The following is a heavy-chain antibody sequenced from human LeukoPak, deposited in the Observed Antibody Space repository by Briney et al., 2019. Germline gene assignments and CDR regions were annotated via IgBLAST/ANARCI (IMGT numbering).Heavy chain of an antibody. D-gene: IGHD7-27*01. CDR1: GGTFSSYA. CDR2: IIPILGIA. V-gene: IGHV1-69*04. Sequence: SAKVSCKASGGTFSSYAISWVRQAPGQGLEWMGRIIPILGIANYAQKFQGRVTITADKSTSTAYMELSSLRSEDTAVYYCARGSTGDDYWGQGTLVTVSS. CDR3: ARGSTGDDY. J-gene: IGHJ4*02.